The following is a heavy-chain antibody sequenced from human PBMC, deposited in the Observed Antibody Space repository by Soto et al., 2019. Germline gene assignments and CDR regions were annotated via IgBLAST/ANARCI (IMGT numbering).Heavy chain of an antibody. CDR1: GFTFSSYS. V-gene: IGHV3-21*01. D-gene: IGHD3-10*01. Sequence: GGSLRLSCAASGFTFSSYSMNWVRQAPGKGLEWVSSISSSSSYIYYADSVKGRFTISRDNAKNSLYLQMNSLRAEDTAVYYCAREVYGSGSPPYFDYWGQGTLVTVSS. J-gene: IGHJ4*02. CDR2: ISSSSSYI. CDR3: AREVYGSGSPPYFDY.